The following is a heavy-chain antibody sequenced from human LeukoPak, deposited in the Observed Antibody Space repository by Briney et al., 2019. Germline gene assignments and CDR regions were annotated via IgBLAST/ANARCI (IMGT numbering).Heavy chain of an antibody. CDR3: ARRGYYYGSSGYPSLNDY. CDR2: ISSSSSYI. Sequence: GGSLRLSCAASGFTFSIYSMNWVRQAPGKGLEWVSSISSSSSYIYYADSMRGRFTISRDNAKNSLYLQMNSLRAEDTAVYYCARRGYYYGSSGYPSLNDYWGQGTLVTVSS. CDR1: GFTFSIYS. D-gene: IGHD3-22*01. V-gene: IGHV3-21*01. J-gene: IGHJ4*02.